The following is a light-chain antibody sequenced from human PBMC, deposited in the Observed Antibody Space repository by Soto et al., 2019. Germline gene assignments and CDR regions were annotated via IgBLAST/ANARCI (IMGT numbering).Light chain of an antibody. CDR1: QSLSSSY. Sequence: EIVLTQSPGTLSLSPGERATLSCRASQSLSSSYLAWYQQKPGQAPRLLIYGASTRATGIPDRFSGSGSGTDFTLTISRLEPDDFAVYFCQHYRSSPYAFGQGTRLEIK. CDR2: GAS. CDR3: QHYRSSPYA. J-gene: IGKJ2*01. V-gene: IGKV3-20*01.